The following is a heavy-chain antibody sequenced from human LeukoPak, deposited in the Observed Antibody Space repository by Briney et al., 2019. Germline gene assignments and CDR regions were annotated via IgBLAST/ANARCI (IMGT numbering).Heavy chain of an antibody. CDR2: IRYDGSNK. V-gene: IGHV3-30*02. Sequence: PGGSLRLSCAASGFTFSSYGMHWVRQAPGKGLEWVAFIRYDGSNKYYADSVKGRFTISRDNSKNTLYLQMNSLRAEDTPVYYCAKESLMDIVVVPAARSPFDYWGQGTLVTVSS. D-gene: IGHD2-2*03. J-gene: IGHJ4*02. CDR1: GFTFSSYG. CDR3: AKESLMDIVVVPAARSPFDY.